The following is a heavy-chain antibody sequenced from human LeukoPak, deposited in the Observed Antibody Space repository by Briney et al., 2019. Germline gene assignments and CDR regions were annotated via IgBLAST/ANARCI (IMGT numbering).Heavy chain of an antibody. Sequence: ASVKVSCKASGYTFTSYGISWVRQAPGQGLEWMRWISAYNGNTNYAQKLQGRVTMTTDTSTSTAYMELRSLRSDDTAVYYCARGFYCSAGTCPFYFDYWGQGTLVTVSS. J-gene: IGHJ4*02. CDR3: ARGFYCSAGTCPFYFDY. CDR2: ISAYNGNT. D-gene: IGHD2-15*01. CDR1: GYTFTSYG. V-gene: IGHV1-18*01.